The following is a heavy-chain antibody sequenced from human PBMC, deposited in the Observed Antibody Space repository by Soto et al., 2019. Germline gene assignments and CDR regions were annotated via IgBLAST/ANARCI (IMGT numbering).Heavy chain of an antibody. J-gene: IGHJ4*02. CDR1: GFTFSSYE. V-gene: IGHV3-48*03. CDR3: ARGGYFWSIDY. D-gene: IGHD6-13*01. CDR2: ISSSGSTI. Sequence: GGSLRLSCAASGFTFSSYEMNWVRQAPGKGLEWVSYISSSGSTIYYADSVKGRFTISRDNAKNSLYLQMNSLRAEDTAVYYCARGGYFWSIDYWGQGTLVTVSS.